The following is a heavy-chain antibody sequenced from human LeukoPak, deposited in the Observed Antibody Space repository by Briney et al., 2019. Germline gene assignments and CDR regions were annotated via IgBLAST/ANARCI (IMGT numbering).Heavy chain of an antibody. D-gene: IGHD5-24*01. CDR3: ARVEMATTTTNFFDY. CDR2: INPSGGST. J-gene: IGHJ4*02. V-gene: IGHV1-46*01. CDR1: GYTFTSYY. Sequence: ASVKASCKASGYTFTSYYMHWVRQAPGQGLEWMGIINPSGGSTSYAQKFQGRVTMTRDTSTSTVYMELSSLRSEDTAVYYCARVEMATTTTNFFDYWGQGTLVTVSS.